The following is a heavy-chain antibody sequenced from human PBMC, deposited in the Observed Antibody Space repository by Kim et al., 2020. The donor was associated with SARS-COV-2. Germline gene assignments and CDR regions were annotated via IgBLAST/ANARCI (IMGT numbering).Heavy chain of an antibody. D-gene: IGHD2-15*01. CDR3: ARGERYCSGGSCKIDAFDI. Sequence: SRVTISVDTSKNQFSLKLSSVTAADTAVYYCARGERYCSGGSCKIDAFDIWGQGTMVTVSS. V-gene: IGHV4-59*09. J-gene: IGHJ3*02.